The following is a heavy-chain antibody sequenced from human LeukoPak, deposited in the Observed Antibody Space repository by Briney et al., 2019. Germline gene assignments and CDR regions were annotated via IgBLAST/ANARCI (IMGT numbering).Heavy chain of an antibody. CDR2: FDPEDGET. V-gene: IGHV1-24*01. D-gene: IGHD3-16*02. J-gene: IGHJ4*02. Sequence: ASVKVSCKVSGYTLTELSMHCVRQGPGKGLEWMGGFDPEDGETIYAQKFKGGVTMTEDTSTDTAYMELSSLRSEDTAVYYCATHHYVWGSYRYYFDYWGQGTLVTVSS. CDR1: GYTLTELS. CDR3: ATHHYVWGSYRYYFDY.